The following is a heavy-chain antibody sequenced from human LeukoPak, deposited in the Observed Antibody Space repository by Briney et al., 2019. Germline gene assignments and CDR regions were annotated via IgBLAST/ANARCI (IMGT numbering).Heavy chain of an antibody. CDR1: GYTFTGYY. D-gene: IGHD3-10*01. CDR3: ARGQTLLLWFGEINWFDP. J-gene: IGHJ5*02. Sequence: ASVKVSCKACGYTFTGYYMHWVRQAPGQGLEWMGWINPNSGGTNYAQKFQGRVTMTRDTSISTAYMELSRLRSDDTAVYYCARGQTLLLWFGEINWFDPWGQGTLVTVSS. V-gene: IGHV1-2*02. CDR2: INPNSGGT.